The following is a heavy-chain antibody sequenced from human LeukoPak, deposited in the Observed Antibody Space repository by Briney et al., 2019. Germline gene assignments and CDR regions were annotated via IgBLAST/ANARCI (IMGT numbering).Heavy chain of an antibody. D-gene: IGHD2-15*01. CDR3: ARGEMRYCTGGSCYDY. Sequence: GESLKISCKGSGYTFSSYWIGWVRQMPGKGLEYMGIIYPGDSDTRYSPSFQGQVTISADKSISTAYLQWSSLKASDTAMYYCARGEMRYCTGGSCYDYWGQGTLVTVSS. CDR2: IYPGDSDT. CDR1: GYTFSSYW. J-gene: IGHJ4*02. V-gene: IGHV5-51*01.